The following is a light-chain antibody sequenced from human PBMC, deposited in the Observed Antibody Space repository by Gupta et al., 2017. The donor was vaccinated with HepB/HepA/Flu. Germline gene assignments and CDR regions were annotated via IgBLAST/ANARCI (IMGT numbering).Light chain of an antibody. CDR3: QQYNDWPPCT. CDR1: QSVTRN. V-gene: IGKV3-15*01. CDR2: GTS. J-gene: IGKJ2*02. Sequence: EIVMTQSPATLSVSPGERAILSCRASQSVTRNLAWYQQKPGQAPRLLIYGTSTRATGIPARFSGSGSGTDFTRTISSLQSEDFAVYYCQQYNDWPPCTFGQGTKVEIK.